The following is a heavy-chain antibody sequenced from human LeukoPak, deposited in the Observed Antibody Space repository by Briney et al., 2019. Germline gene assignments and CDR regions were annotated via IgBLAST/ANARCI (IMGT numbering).Heavy chain of an antibody. V-gene: IGHV3-23*01. CDR1: GFSFTKYA. Sequence: GGSLRRSCAASGFSFTKYAMNWVRQSPGKGLEGFAVVIGSSGATDYADSGKGRFTISRDNSKNTLFLQMTSLRAEDTAIYYCAKGAYDFLEIAYFDYWGQGALVTVSS. J-gene: IGHJ4*02. D-gene: IGHD3-3*01. CDR2: VIGSSGAT. CDR3: AKGAYDFLEIAYFDY.